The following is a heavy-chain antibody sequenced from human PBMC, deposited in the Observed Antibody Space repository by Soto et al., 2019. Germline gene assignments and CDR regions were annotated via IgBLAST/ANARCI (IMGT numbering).Heavy chain of an antibody. J-gene: IGHJ4*02. CDR2: IYSGGST. V-gene: IGHV3-53*01. D-gene: IGHD6-19*01. CDR1: GFTVSSNY. Sequence: GGSLRLSCAASGFTVSSNYMSWVRQAPGKGLEWVSVIYSGGSTYYADSVKGRFTISRDNSKNTLYLQMNSLRAEDTAVYYCARERGWYSYFDYWGQETLVTVSS. CDR3: ARERGWYSYFDY.